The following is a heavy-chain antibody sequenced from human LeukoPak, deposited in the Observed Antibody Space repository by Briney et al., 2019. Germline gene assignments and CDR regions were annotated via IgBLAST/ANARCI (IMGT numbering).Heavy chain of an antibody. J-gene: IGHJ4*02. D-gene: IGHD5-12*01. Sequence: SETLSLTCAVYGGSFSSYYWGWIRQPPGKGLEWIGSIYYSGSTYYNPSLKSRVTISVDTSKNQFSLKLSSVTAADTAVYYCASAGVATRIVDYWGQGTLVTVSS. CDR1: GGSFSSYY. CDR2: IYYSGST. CDR3: ASAGVATRIVDY. V-gene: IGHV4-39*01.